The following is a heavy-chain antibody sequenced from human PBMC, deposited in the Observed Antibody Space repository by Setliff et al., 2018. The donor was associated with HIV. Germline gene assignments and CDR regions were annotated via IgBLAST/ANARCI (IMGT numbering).Heavy chain of an antibody. CDR2: INPSGGQR. Sequence: ASVKVSCKASGYTFNNYGISWVRQAPGQGLEWMGMINPSGGQRSFAQKFQGRITVATATSTATSTGTVYMELSSLRSEDTAVYYRAREAPDDHFDHWGQGTLVTVS. D-gene: IGHD1-1*01. J-gene: IGHJ4*02. CDR3: AREAPDDHFDH. V-gene: IGHV1-46*02. CDR1: GYTFNNYG.